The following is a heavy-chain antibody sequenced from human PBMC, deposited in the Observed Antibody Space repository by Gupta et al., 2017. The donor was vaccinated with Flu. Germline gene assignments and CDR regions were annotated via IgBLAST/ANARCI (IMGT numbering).Heavy chain of an antibody. V-gene: IGHV4-34*01. D-gene: IGHD4-17*01. CDR3: ARSPAPTNDYGDYDGVY. J-gene: IGHJ4*02. Sequence: QVQLQQWGAGLLKPSETLSLTCAVYGGSFSGYYWSWIRQPPGKGLEWIGEINHSGSTNYNPSLKSRVTISVDTSKNQFSLKLSSVTAADTAVYYCARSPAPTNDYGDYDGVYWGQGTLVTVSS. CDR2: INHSGST. CDR1: GGSFSGYY.